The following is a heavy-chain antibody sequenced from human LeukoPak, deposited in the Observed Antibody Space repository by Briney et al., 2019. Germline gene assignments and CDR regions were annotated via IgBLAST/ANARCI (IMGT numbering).Heavy chain of an antibody. CDR1: GFTFSSYG. CDR2: INQYGSEK. V-gene: IGHV3-7*01. CDR3: ARENYYDSSGYYPGGSWFDP. J-gene: IGHJ5*02. Sequence: QAGGSLRLSCAASGFTFSSYGMHWVRQAPGKGLEWVANINQYGSEKSYVDSVKGRFTISRDNAKNSLYLQMNSLRAEDTAVYYCARENYYDSSGYYPGGSWFDPWGQGTLVTVSS. D-gene: IGHD3-22*01.